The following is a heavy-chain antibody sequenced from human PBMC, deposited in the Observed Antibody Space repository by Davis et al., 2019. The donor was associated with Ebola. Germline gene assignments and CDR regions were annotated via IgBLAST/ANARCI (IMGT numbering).Heavy chain of an antibody. CDR1: GFTFSNYY. V-gene: IGHV3-11*04. Sequence: GESLKISCAASGFTFSNYYMGWLRQAPGKGLEWVSYISRRGGTTIFYADSVRGRFTISRGNAKNSLYLQMNSLRAEDTAVYYCAWSGYRPYWGQGTLVTVSS. D-gene: IGHD3-3*01. CDR2: ISRRGGTTI. J-gene: IGHJ4*02. CDR3: AWSGYRPY.